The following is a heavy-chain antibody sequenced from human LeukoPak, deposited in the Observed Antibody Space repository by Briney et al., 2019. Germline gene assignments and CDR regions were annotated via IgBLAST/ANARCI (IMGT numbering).Heavy chain of an antibody. V-gene: IGHV4-4*07. J-gene: IGHJ5*02. D-gene: IGHD2-15*01. CDR2: IYTSGST. Sequence: PSETLSLTCTVSSVSFSSYYWSWIRQPAGKGLEWIGRIYTSGSTNYNPSLKSRVTMSVDTSKNQFSLKLSSVTAADTAVYYCARDGVDKEDWFDPWGQGTLVTVSS. CDR3: ARDGVDKEDWFDP. CDR1: SVSFSSYY.